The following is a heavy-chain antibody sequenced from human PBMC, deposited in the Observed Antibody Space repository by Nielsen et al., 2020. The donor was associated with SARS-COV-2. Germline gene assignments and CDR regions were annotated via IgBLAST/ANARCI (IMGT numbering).Heavy chain of an antibody. CDR2: ISWNSGSI. V-gene: IGHV3-9*01. D-gene: IGHD6-19*01. CDR3: AKDGHSSGWYGAPDY. CDR1: GFTFDDYA. Sequence: GGSLRLSCAASGFTFDDYAMHWVRQAPGKGLEWVSGISWNSGSIGYADSVKGRFTISRDNAKNSLYLQKNSLRAEDTALYYCAKDGHSSGWYGAPDYWGQGTLVTVSS. J-gene: IGHJ4*02.